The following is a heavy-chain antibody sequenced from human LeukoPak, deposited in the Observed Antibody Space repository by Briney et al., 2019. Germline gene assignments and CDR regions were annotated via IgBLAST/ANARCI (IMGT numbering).Heavy chain of an antibody. CDR2: IIPILGIA. J-gene: IGHJ4*02. CDR3: ASPLDDVKELPSFDY. V-gene: IGHV1-69*04. CDR1: GGPFSSYA. D-gene: IGHD1-26*01. Sequence: ASVKVSCKASGGPFSSYAISWVRQAPGQGLEWMGRIIPILGIANYAQKFQGRVTITADKSTSTAYMELSSLRSEDTAVYYCASPLDDVKELPSFDYWGQGTLVTVSS.